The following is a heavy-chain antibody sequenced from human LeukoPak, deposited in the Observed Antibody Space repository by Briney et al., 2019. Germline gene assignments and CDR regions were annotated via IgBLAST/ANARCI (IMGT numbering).Heavy chain of an antibody. CDR3: ASIPSFYGDYT. D-gene: IGHD4-17*01. CDR2: ISGSGGST. CDR1: GFTFSSYA. V-gene: IGHV3-23*01. Sequence: GGSLRLSCAASGFTFSSYAMSWVRQAPGKGLEWVSAISGSGGSTYYADSVRGRFTISRDNSKNTLYLQMNSLRAEDTAVYYCASIPSFYGDYTWGQGTLVTVSS. J-gene: IGHJ5*02.